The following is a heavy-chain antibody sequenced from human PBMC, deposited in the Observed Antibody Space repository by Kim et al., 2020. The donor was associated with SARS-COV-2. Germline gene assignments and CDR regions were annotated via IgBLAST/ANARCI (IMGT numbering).Heavy chain of an antibody. J-gene: IGHJ5*02. CDR2: INHSGST. CDR3: ARARTRINMVRGVIMPGGWFDP. CDR1: GGSFSGYY. V-gene: IGHV4-34*01. Sequence: SETLSLTCAVYGGSFSGYYWSWIRQPPGKGLEWIGEINHSGSTNYNPSLKSRVTISVDTSKNQFSLKLSSVTAADTAVYYCARARTRINMVRGVIMPGGWFDPWGQGTLVTVSS. D-gene: IGHD3-10*01.